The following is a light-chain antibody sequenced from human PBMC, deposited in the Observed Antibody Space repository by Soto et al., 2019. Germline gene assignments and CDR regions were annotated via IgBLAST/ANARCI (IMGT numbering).Light chain of an antibody. V-gene: IGKV3-15*01. Sequence: EIVMTQSPATLSVSPGERATLSCRASQSVSSNLAWYQQKPGQAPRRLIYGASTMATGIPARFSGSGSGTTFTLPISSLQSEDCAVYYCQQYNNWPITFGQGKRLEIK. CDR1: QSVSSN. CDR2: GAS. J-gene: IGKJ5*01. CDR3: QQYNNWPIT.